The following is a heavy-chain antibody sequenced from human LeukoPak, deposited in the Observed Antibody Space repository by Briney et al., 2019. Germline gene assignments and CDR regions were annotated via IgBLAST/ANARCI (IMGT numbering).Heavy chain of an antibody. CDR1: GGSFSGYY. CDR2: INHSGST. J-gene: IGHJ4*02. V-gene: IGHV4-34*01. Sequence: PSETLSLTCAVYGGSFSGYYWSWIRQPPGKGLEWIGEINHSGSTNYNPSLKSRVTISVDTSKNQFSLKLSSVTAADTAVYYCARGNADVDTAMVAFDYWGQGTLVTVSS. D-gene: IGHD5-18*01. CDR3: ARGNADVDTAMVAFDY.